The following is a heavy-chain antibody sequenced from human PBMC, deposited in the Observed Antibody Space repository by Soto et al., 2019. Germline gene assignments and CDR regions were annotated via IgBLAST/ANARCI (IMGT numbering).Heavy chain of an antibody. J-gene: IGHJ4*02. CDR2: MNPNSGNT. Sequence: GASVKVSCKASGYTFTSYDINWVRQATGQGLEWMGWMNPNSGNTGYAQKFQGRVTMTRNTSISTAYMELNSLRAEDTAVYYCARLNGTVFVNYFDYWGQGTLVTVSS. CDR3: ARLNGTVFVNYFDY. CDR1: GYTFTSYD. D-gene: IGHD2-8*01. V-gene: IGHV1-8*01.